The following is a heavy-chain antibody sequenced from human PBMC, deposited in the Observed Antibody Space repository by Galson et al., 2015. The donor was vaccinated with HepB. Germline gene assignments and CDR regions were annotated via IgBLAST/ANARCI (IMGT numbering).Heavy chain of an antibody. J-gene: IGHJ4*02. CDR3: AREEEYSYGSYYFDY. CDR1: GFSFTGHS. D-gene: IGHD5-18*01. V-gene: IGHV3-21*01. CDR2: ITIYSTYI. Sequence: SLRLSCAASGFSFTGHSMSWVRQAPGKGLEWVSSITIYSTYIYYGDSVKGRFTISRDNAKNSLYLQMNSLRAEDTAVYYCAREEEYSYGSYYFDYWGQGTLVTVSS.